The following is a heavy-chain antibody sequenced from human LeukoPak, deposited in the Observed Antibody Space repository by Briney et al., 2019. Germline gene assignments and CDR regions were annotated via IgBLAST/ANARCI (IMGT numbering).Heavy chain of an antibody. CDR1: GGSFSDYY. D-gene: IGHD3-22*01. CDR2: INHSGGT. Sequence: SETLSLTCAVYGGSFSDYYWSWIRQPPGKGLEWIGEINHSGGTNYNPSLKSRVTISVDTPKNQFSLKLSSVTAADTAVYYCARVQDFDTSAYYLGYWGQGNLVTVSS. CDR3: ARVQDFDTSAYYLGY. V-gene: IGHV4-34*01. J-gene: IGHJ4*02.